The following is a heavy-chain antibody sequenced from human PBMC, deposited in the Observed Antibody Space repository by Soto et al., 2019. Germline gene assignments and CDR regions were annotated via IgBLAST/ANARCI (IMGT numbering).Heavy chain of an antibody. V-gene: IGHV3-30-3*01. CDR1: GFTFSSYA. CDR2: ISYDGSNK. CDR3: ARPMRQPDSVADALDY. J-gene: IGHJ4*02. Sequence: GGSLRLSCAASGFTFSSYAMHWVRQAPGKGLEWVAVISYDGSNKYYADSVKGRFTISRDNSKNTLYLQMNSLRAEDTAVYYCARPMRQPDSVADALDYWGQGTLVTVSS. D-gene: IGHD6-13*01.